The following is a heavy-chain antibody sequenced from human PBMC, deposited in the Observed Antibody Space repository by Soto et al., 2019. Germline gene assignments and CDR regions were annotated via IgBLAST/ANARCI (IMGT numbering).Heavy chain of an antibody. CDR2: IYSGGST. CDR1: GFTVSSNY. D-gene: IGHD1-20*01. J-gene: IGHJ4*02. CDR3: ARDIKGRY. Sequence: LRLSCAAPGFTVSSNYMSWVRQAPGKGLEWVSVIYSGGSTYYADSVKGRFTISRDNSKNTLYLQMNSLRAEDTAVYYCARDIKGRYWGQGTLVTVSS. V-gene: IGHV3-66*01.